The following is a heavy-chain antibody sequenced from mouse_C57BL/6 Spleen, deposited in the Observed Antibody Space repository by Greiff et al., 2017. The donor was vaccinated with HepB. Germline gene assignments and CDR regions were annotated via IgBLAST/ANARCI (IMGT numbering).Heavy chain of an antibody. CDR2: ISSGSSTI. D-gene: IGHD2-5*01. CDR3: ARTAYYSNYGDLFYAMDY. Sequence: EVHLVESGGGLVKPGGSLKLSCAASGFTFSDYGMHWVRQAPEKGLEWVAYISSGSSTIYYADTVKGRFTISRDNAKNTLFLQMTSLRSEDTAMYYCARTAYYSNYGDLFYAMDYWGQGTSVTVSS. V-gene: IGHV5-17*01. J-gene: IGHJ4*01. CDR1: GFTFSDYG.